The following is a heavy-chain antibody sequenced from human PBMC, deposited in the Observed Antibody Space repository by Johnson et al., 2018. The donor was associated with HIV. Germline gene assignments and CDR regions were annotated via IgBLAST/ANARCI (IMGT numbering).Heavy chain of an antibody. D-gene: IGHD6-19*01. Sequence: VQLVESGGGLVQPGGSLRLSCAASGFTFSSYDMHWVRQATGKGLEWVSAIGTAGDTYYPGSVKGRFTISRDNSNNILYLQMNSLRVEDTAVYYCASVHGIAVVDAFDIWGQGTMVTVSS. CDR2: IGTAGDT. V-gene: IGHV3-13*01. CDR1: GFTFSSYD. CDR3: ASVHGIAVVDAFDI. J-gene: IGHJ3*02.